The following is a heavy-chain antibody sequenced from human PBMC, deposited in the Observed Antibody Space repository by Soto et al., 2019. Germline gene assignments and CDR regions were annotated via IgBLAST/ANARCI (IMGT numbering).Heavy chain of an antibody. CDR3: ARYIPGVRYYGMDV. Sequence: QVQLVESGGGVVQPGRSLRLSCAASGFTFSSYAMHWVRQAPGKGLEWVAVISYDGSNKYYADSVKGRFTISRDNSKNTLYLQMNSLRAEDRAVYYCARYIPGVRYYGMDVWGQGTTVTVSS. D-gene: IGHD2-2*01. CDR2: ISYDGSNK. J-gene: IGHJ6*02. CDR1: GFTFSSYA. V-gene: IGHV3-30-3*01.